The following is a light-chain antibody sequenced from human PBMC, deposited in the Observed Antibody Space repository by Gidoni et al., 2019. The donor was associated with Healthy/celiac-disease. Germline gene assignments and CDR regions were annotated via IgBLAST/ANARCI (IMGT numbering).Light chain of an antibody. CDR2: AAS. V-gene: IGKV1-5*03. J-gene: IGKJ2*01. CDR1: QSISSS. Sequence: DIQMTQSPSTLSASVGDRVTITCRASQSISSSFAWYQQKPGKAPKLLIYAASSLESGVPARFSGSGSGTEFTLTISSLQADDFATYYCQQYNSYLYTFXXXTKLEIK. CDR3: QQYNSYLYT.